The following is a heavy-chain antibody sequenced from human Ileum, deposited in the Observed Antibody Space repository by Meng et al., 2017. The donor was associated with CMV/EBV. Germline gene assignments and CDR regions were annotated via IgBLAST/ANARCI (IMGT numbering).Heavy chain of an antibody. J-gene: IGHJ4*02. CDR3: ARDLATFSENVWGSTSDY. Sequence: TFITYGITWVRQAPGQGLEWMGWISPYNGNTNYAQKLQGRVTMTTDTSTTTAYMELRSLRSDDTAVYYCARDLATFSENVWGSTSDYWGQGTLVTVSS. CDR2: ISPYNGNT. V-gene: IGHV1-18*01. CDR1: TFITYG. D-gene: IGHD3-16*01.